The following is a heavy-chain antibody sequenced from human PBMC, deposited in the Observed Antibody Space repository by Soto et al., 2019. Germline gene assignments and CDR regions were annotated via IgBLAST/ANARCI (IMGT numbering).Heavy chain of an antibody. CDR3: ERDRAINMISTFDN. J-gene: IGHJ4*02. V-gene: IGHV1-24*01. Sequence: GASVKVACNVCGYSLTYLAMAWVRQAPGKGLEWMGGFDPEDGETIYAQKFQGRVTMTEDTSTDTAYMELSSLRSEDTAVYYCERDRAINMISTFDNWGQGTLVTDSS. D-gene: IGHD3-22*01. CDR1: GYSLTYLA. CDR2: FDPEDGET.